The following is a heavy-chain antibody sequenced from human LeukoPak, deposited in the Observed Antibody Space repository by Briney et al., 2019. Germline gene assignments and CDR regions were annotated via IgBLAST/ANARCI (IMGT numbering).Heavy chain of an antibody. CDR2: IRSKAYGGTR. CDR1: GGSISSYY. J-gene: IGHJ4*02. Sequence: LSLTCTVSGGSISSYYWSWIRQPPGKGLEWVGFIRSKAYGGTREHAASVKGRFTISRDDSKSIAYLQMNSLKTEDTAVYYCTRVVGYGSSSDYWGQGTRVTVSS. D-gene: IGHD6-6*01. CDR3: TRVVGYGSSSDY. V-gene: IGHV3-49*03.